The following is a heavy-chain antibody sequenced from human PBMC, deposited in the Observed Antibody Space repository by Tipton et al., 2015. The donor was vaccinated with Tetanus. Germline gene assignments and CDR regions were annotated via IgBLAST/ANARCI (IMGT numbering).Heavy chain of an antibody. D-gene: IGHD4-17*01. CDR2: SYASGSN. V-gene: IGHV4-30-2*01. CDR3: ARGGDPGYFDV. Sequence: TLSLTCDVSGGSVSSGGFSWNWIRQPPGKGLEWIGYSYASGSNYYNPSLKSRLTISVHGSNNQFSLKLSSVTAAATAVYYCARGGDPGYFDVWGQGILVTVSS. CDR1: GGSVSSGGFS. J-gene: IGHJ4*02.